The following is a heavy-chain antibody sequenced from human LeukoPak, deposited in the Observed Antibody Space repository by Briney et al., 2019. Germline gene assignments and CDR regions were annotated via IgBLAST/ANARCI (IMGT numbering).Heavy chain of an antibody. Sequence: GGSLRLSCAASGFTFSSYWMSWVRQAPGKGLEWVANIKQDGSEKYYVDSVKGRFTISRDNAKNSLYLQMDSLSGEDTAVYYCARDKVGGSMAGSNFDYWGQGTLVTVSS. CDR1: GFTFSSYW. CDR3: ARDKVGGSMAGSNFDY. V-gene: IGHV3-7*01. CDR2: IKQDGSEK. J-gene: IGHJ4*02. D-gene: IGHD6-19*01.